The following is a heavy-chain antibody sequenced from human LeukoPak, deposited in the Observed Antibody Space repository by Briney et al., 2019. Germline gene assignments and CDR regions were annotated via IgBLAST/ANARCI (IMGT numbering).Heavy chain of an antibody. CDR3: ARVTGYVIEDNFDY. D-gene: IGHD2-15*01. J-gene: IGHJ4*02. V-gene: IGHV4-4*07. Sequence: SETLSLTCTVSGGSISSYYWSWIRQSAGKGLEWIGRIYTSGSTNYNPSLKSRVTISVDTSKNQFSLKLRSVTAADTAVYYCARVTGYVIEDNFDYWGQGTLVTVSS. CDR1: GGSISSYY. CDR2: IYTSGST.